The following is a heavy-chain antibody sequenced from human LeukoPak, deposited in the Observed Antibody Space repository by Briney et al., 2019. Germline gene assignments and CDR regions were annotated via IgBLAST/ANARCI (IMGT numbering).Heavy chain of an antibody. CDR2: IYYSGST. CDR1: GGSISSYY. Sequence: PSETLSLTCTVSGGSISSYYRSWIRQPPGKGLEWIGYIYYSGSTNYNPSLKSRVTISVDTSKNQFSLKLSSVTAADTAVYYCARHSSSWPNDAFDIWGQGTMVTVSS. V-gene: IGHV4-59*01. D-gene: IGHD6-13*01. CDR3: ARHSSSWPNDAFDI. J-gene: IGHJ3*02.